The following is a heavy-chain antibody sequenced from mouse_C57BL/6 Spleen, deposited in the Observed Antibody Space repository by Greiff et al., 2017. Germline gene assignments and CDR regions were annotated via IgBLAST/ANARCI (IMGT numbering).Heavy chain of an antibody. Sequence: QVQLQQSGPELVKPGASVKISCKASGYAFSSSWMNWVKQRPGKGLEWIGRIYPGDGDTNYNGKFKGKATLTADESSSTAYMQLSSLTSEYSAVYFCGGSSYKDWYFDVWGTGTTVTVSS. D-gene: IGHD1-1*01. CDR2: IYPGDGDT. CDR3: GGSSYKDWYFDV. CDR1: GYAFSSSW. J-gene: IGHJ1*03. V-gene: IGHV1-82*01.